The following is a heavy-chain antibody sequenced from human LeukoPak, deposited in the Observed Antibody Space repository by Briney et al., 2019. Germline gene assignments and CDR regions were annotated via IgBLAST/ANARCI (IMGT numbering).Heavy chain of an antibody. CDR3: ARQRQSTVDLDY. D-gene: IGHD4-17*01. CDR2: IYYSGST. J-gene: IGHJ4*02. CDR1: VGSISSSSYY. Sequence: PSETLSPTCTFSVGSISSSSYYWGWIRQPPGKGLEWIGSIYYSGSTYYNPSLKSRVTISGDTSKNQFSLKLSSVTAADTAVYYCARQRQSTVDLDYWGQGTLVTVSS. V-gene: IGHV4-39*01.